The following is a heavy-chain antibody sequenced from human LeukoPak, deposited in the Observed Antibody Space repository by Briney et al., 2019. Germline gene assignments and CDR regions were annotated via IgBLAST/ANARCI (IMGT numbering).Heavy chain of an antibody. D-gene: IGHD5-18*01. CDR2: IGTAGAT. CDR3: ARGGYGHFDY. V-gene: IGHV3-13*01. Sequence: GVSLRLSCAASAFTFSSYDMHWLRQATGKGLEWVSDIGTAGATYYPGSVNGRFTISSATAKTSLYLQMNLLRAEATAVYYCARGGYGHFDYWGQGTLDTVSS. J-gene: IGHJ4*02. CDR1: AFTFSSYD.